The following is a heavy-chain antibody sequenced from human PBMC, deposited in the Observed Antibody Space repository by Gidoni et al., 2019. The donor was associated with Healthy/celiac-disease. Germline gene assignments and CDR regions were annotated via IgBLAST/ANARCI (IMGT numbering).Heavy chain of an antibody. Sequence: EVQLVASGGGLVQPGRSLRLSCAASGFTFDDYAMHWFRQAPGKGLGWVSGISWNSGSIGYADSVKGRFTISRDNAKNSLYLQMNSLRAEDTALYYCAKDISNGEMDYRWFDPWGQGTLVTVSS. J-gene: IGHJ5*02. D-gene: IGHD3-10*01. CDR2: ISWNSGSI. CDR3: AKDISNGEMDYRWFDP. V-gene: IGHV3-9*01. CDR1: GFTFDDYA.